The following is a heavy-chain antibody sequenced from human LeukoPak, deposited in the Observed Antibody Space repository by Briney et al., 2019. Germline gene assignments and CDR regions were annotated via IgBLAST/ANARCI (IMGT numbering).Heavy chain of an antibody. CDR2: INHSGST. J-gene: IGHJ4*02. Sequence: SETLSLTCAVYGGSFSGYYWSWIRQPPAKGLEWIGEINHSGSTNYNPSLKSRVTISVDTSKNQFSLKLSSVTAADTAVYYCVRADYVWGSYRTRYYFDYWGQGTLVTVSS. V-gene: IGHV4-34*01. CDR1: GGSFSGYY. CDR3: VRADYVWGSYRTRYYFDY. D-gene: IGHD3-16*02.